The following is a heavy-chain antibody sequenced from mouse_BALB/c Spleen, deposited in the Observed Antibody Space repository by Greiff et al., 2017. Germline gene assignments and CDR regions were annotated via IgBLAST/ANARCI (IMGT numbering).Heavy chain of an antibody. CDR1: GYSITSGYY. CDR2: ISYDGSN. D-gene: IGHD1-1*01. J-gene: IGHJ3*01. CDR3: ARNHYGSTPFAY. V-gene: IGHV3-6*02. Sequence: VQLKESGPGLVKPSQSLSLTCSVTGYSITSGYYWNWIRQFPGNKLEWMGYISYDGSNNYNPSLKNRISITRDTSKNQFFLKLNSVTTEDTATYYCARNHYGSTPFAYWGQGTLVTVSA.